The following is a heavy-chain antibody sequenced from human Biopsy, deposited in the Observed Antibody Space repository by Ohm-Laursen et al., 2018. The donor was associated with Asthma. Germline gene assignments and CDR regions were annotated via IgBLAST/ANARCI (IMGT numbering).Heavy chain of an antibody. V-gene: IGHV3-48*02. CDR1: GFTFSSYS. J-gene: IGHJ4*02. D-gene: IGHD4-17*01. Sequence: GSLRLSCAASGFTFSSYSMNWVRQAPGKGLEWVSYISSSSSTIYYADSVKGRFTISRDNAKNSLYLQMNSLRDKDTAVYYCARPRWGPYGYWGQGTLVTVSS. CDR3: ARPRWGPYGY. CDR2: ISSSSSTI.